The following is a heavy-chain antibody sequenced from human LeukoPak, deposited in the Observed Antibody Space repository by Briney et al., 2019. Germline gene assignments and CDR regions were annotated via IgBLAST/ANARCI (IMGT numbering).Heavy chain of an antibody. D-gene: IGHD6-13*01. CDR2: INHSGST. CDR1: GESFSGYY. Sequence: SETLSLTCAVYGESFSGYYWSWIRQPPGKGLEWIGEINHSGSTNYNPSLKSRVTISVDTSKNQFSLKLSSVTAADTAVYYCARSSWYGGGRDYFDYWGQGTLVTVSS. V-gene: IGHV4-34*01. J-gene: IGHJ4*02. CDR3: ARSSWYGGGRDYFDY.